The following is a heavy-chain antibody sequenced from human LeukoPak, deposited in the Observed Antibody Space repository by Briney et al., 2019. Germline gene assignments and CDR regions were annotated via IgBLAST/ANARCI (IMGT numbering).Heavy chain of an antibody. CDR3: ARDSGVLTMIVVANDAFDI. D-gene: IGHD3-22*01. V-gene: IGHV4-39*07. J-gene: IGHJ3*02. CDR2: IYYSGST. CDR1: SGSISSSSYY. Sequence: SETLSLTCTVSSGSISSSSYYWGWIRQPPGKGLEWLGSIYYSGSTYYNPSLKSRVTISVDTSKNQLSLKLSSVTAADTAVYYCARDSGVLTMIVVANDAFDIWGQGTMVSVSS.